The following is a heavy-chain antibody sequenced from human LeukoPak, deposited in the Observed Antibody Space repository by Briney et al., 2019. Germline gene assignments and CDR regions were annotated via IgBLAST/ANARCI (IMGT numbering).Heavy chain of an antibody. CDR1: GFSFSRYW. CDR3: ARERRQWLAKTAFDY. D-gene: IGHD6-19*01. J-gene: IGHJ4*02. V-gene: IGHV3-7*01. Sequence: GGSLRLSCVASGFSFSRYWMSWVRQAPGKGLEWVANIKEDGSEKYYVDSVKGRFTISRDNAKNSVYLQMNSLRVEDTAVYYCARERRQWLAKTAFDYWGQGTLVTVSS. CDR2: IKEDGSEK.